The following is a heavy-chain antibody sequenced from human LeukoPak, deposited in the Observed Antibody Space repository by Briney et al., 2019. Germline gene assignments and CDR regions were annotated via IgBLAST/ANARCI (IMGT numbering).Heavy chain of an antibody. CDR3: AKEKLPSGYSFLTDY. D-gene: IGHD5-18*01. CDR1: GFTFNSYG. CDR2: ISYDGPKK. Sequence: GGSQRLSCAASGFTFNSYGMHWVRQAPGKGLEWVAVISYDGPKKYYADSVKGRFTISRDDSKSTLYLQMNSLRPEDTAVYYCAKEKLPSGYSFLTDYWGEGTLVTVSS. J-gene: IGHJ4*02. V-gene: IGHV3-30*18.